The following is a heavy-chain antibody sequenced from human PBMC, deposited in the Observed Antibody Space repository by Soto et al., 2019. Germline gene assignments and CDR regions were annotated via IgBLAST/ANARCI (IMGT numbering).Heavy chain of an antibody. V-gene: IGHV4-30-4*01. CDR3: ARVTGLGTPFSLFDY. Sequence: SLTCTVSGGSISSGDYYWSWIRQPPGKGLEWIGYIYYSGSTYYNPSLKSRVTISVDTSKNQFSLKLSSVTAADTAVYYCARVTGLGTPFSLFDYWGQGTLVTVSS. CDR1: GGSISSGDYY. J-gene: IGHJ4*02. CDR2: IYYSGST. D-gene: IGHD7-27*01.